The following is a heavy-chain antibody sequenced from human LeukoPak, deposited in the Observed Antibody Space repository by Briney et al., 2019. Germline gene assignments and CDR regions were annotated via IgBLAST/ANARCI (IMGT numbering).Heavy chain of an antibody. CDR2: IIPIFGTA. J-gene: IGHJ4*02. D-gene: IGHD4-23*01. CDR3: ARDWDDYGGYYFDY. CDR1: GGTFSSYA. Sequence: GASVKVSCKASGGTFSSYAISWVRQAPGQGLEWMGGIIPIFGTANYAQKFQGRVTITADESTSTAYMELSSLRSEDTAVYYCARDWDDYGGYYFDYWGQGTLVTVSS. V-gene: IGHV1-69*13.